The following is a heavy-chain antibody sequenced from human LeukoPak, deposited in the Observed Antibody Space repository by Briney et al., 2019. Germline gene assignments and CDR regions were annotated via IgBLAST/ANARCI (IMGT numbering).Heavy chain of an antibody. CDR3: TTDSRDGHNFGRHFDY. V-gene: IGHV3-15*01. J-gene: IGHJ4*02. Sequence: GGSLRLSCAASGFTFSNAWMSWVRQAPGKGLEWVGRIKSKTDGGTTDYAAPVKGRFTISRDDSKNTVYLQMNSLKTGDTAVYYCTTDSRDGHNFGRHFDYWGQGTLVTVSS. CDR1: GFTFSNAW. CDR2: IKSKTDGGTT. D-gene: IGHD5-24*01.